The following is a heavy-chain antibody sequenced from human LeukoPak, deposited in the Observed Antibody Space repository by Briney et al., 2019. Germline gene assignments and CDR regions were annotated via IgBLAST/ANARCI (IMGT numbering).Heavy chain of an antibody. D-gene: IGHD5-18*01. V-gene: IGHV4-59*08. CDR1: GGSISSYY. CDR3: ARRGSYGYYFDY. J-gene: IGHJ4*02. CDR2: IYYSGST. Sequence: ETLSLTCTVSGGSISSYYWSWIRQPPGKGLEWIGYIYYSGSTNYNPSLKSRVTISVDTSKNQFSLKLSSVTAADTAVYYCARRGSYGYYFDYWGQGTLVTVSS.